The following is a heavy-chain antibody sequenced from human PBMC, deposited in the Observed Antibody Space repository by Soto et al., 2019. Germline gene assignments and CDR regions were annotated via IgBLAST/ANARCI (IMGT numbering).Heavy chain of an antibody. J-gene: IGHJ6*02. CDR1: GFTFSSYS. V-gene: IGHV3-21*01. CDR2: ISSSSSYI. D-gene: IGHD5-18*01. Sequence: GWSLRLSCAASGFTFSSYSTNLVRQAPGKGLEWVSSISSSSSYIYYADSVKGRFTISRDNAKNSLYLQMNSLRAEDTAVYYCARDEGLWTAYYYYGMEVWGQGTTVTVS. CDR3: ARDEGLWTAYYYYGMEV.